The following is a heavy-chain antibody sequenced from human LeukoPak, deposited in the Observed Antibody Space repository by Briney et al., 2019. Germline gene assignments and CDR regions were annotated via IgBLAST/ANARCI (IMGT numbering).Heavy chain of an antibody. J-gene: IGHJ4*02. CDR2: ISYDGSNK. CDR1: GFTFSSYG. CDR3: AKGEPYYDFWSGNDY. V-gene: IGHV3-30*18. D-gene: IGHD3-3*01. Sequence: GGSLRLSCAASGFTFSSYGMHWVRQAPGKGLEWVAVISYDGSNKYYADSVKGRFTISRDNSKNTLYLQMNSLRAEDTAVYYCAKGEPYYDFWSGNDYWGQGTLVTVSS.